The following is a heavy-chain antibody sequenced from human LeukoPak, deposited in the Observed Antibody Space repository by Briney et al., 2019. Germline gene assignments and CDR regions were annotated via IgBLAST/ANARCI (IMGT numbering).Heavy chain of an antibody. CDR2: VNAGNGNT. V-gene: IGHV1-3*01. Sequence: ASVKVSCKASGYTFTSYAMHWVRQAPGQRLEWMGWVNAGNGNTKYSQKFQGRVTITRDTSASTAYMELRSLRSDDTAVYYCARDYYDSSGYINDYWGQGTLVTVSS. CDR3: ARDYYDSSGYINDY. J-gene: IGHJ4*02. CDR1: GYTFTSYA. D-gene: IGHD3-22*01.